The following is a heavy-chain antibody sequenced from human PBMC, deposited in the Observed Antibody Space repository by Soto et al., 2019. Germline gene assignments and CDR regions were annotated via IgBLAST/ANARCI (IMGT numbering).Heavy chain of an antibody. D-gene: IGHD2-21*02. CDR3: VRGWLRWRITYCGADCYSPAEYFQH. Sequence: QVQLVESGGGVVQPGRSLRLSCAASGFTFSSYAMHWVRQAPGMGLEWVAVISYDGSNKYYADSVKGRFTISRDNSKNTLYLQMNSLRAEDTAAYYCVRGWLRWRITYCGADCYSPAEYFQHWGQGTQVTVSS. V-gene: IGHV3-30-3*01. J-gene: IGHJ1*01. CDR1: GFTFSSYA. CDR2: ISYDGSNK.